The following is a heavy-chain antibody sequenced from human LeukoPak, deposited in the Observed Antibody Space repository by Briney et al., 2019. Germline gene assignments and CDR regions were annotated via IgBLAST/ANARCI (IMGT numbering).Heavy chain of an antibody. D-gene: IGHD3-22*01. CDR1: RFTFNTYA. Sequence: GGSLRLSCAASRFTFNTYAMSWIRQAPGKGLEWVSTIGVSDGNTYYADSVKGRFTISRDNSKNTLYLQMNSLRAEDTAVYYCAKGLYYYDRSGYLTFDYWGQGTLVTVSS. CDR2: IGVSDGNT. CDR3: AKGLYYYDRSGYLTFDY. V-gene: IGHV3-23*01. J-gene: IGHJ4*02.